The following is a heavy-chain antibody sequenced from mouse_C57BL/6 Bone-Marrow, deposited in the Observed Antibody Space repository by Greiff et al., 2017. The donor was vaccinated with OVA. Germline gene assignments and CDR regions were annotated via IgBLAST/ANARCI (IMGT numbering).Heavy chain of an antibody. Sequence: EVQRVESGGDLVKPGGSLKLSCAASGFTFSSYGMSWVRQTPDKRLEWVATISSGGSYTYYPDSVKGRFTISRDNAKNTLYLQMSSLKSEDTAMYYCARPFYYDYDDAMDYWGQGTSVTVSS. D-gene: IGHD2-4*01. CDR3: ARPFYYDYDDAMDY. V-gene: IGHV5-6*01. CDR1: GFTFSSYG. J-gene: IGHJ4*01. CDR2: ISSGGSYT.